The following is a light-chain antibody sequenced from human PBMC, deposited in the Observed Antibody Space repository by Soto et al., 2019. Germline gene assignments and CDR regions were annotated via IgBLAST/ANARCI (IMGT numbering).Light chain of an antibody. Sequence: DIQMTQSPSSVSASLGDRVGITCGASQSISSYLNWYQQKPGKAPKVLIYAASNLQSGVPSRFSGSGSGTDFALTISSLQPEDFATYYCLQDYNYPQTFGQGTKVDIK. CDR3: LQDYNYPQT. V-gene: IGKV1-39*01. CDR2: AAS. CDR1: QSISSY. J-gene: IGKJ1*01.